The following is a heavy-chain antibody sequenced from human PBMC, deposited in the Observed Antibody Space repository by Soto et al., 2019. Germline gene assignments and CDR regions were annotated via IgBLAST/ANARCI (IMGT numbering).Heavy chain of an antibody. Sequence: EVQLVESGGGLVQSGGSLRLSCAASGFTFSSYEMNWVRQAPGKGLEWISYIRNSGSTIYYADSVKGRFTISRDDAKNSLYLQMNILRAEDTDVYYCARSGYNVVFDYWGQGTLVTVSS. D-gene: IGHD5-12*01. V-gene: IGHV3-48*03. CDR2: IRNSGSTI. CDR3: ARSGYNVVFDY. J-gene: IGHJ4*02. CDR1: GFTFSSYE.